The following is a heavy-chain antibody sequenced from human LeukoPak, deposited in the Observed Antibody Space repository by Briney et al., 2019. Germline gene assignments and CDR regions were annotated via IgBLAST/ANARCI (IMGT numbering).Heavy chain of an antibody. Sequence: GGSLRLSCAASGFTFNSYEMNWVRQAPGKGLEWVSYISSTSSTIYYADSVRGRVTISRDKAKNSLHLQMNSMRAEDTAVYYCARGESSGWDRQDFFDYWGQGTLVTVSS. CDR2: ISSTSSTI. CDR1: GFTFNSYE. D-gene: IGHD6-19*01. V-gene: IGHV3-48*03. J-gene: IGHJ4*02. CDR3: ARGESSGWDRQDFFDY.